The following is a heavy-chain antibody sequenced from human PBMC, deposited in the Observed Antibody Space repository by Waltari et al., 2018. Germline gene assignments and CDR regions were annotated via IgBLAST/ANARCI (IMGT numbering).Heavy chain of an antibody. CDR2: IYCTWGT. V-gene: IGHV4-59*01. D-gene: IGHD3-22*01. J-gene: IGHJ4*02. Sequence: QVSLQESGPRLLTPSETLSLTCTISGGPIGDSYLTWIRQSPGNGLGYIGYIYCTWGTAHNPSLNSRVTISLAKSENQFSLTLTSVTPADTAVYYCARGNYFEASWIDVWGQGTLVTVSS. CDR1: GGPIGDSY. CDR3: ARGNYFEASWIDV.